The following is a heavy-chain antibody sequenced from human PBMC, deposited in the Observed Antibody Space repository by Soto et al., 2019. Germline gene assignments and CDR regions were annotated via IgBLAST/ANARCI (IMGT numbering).Heavy chain of an antibody. CDR2: IYYSGST. Sequence: QVQLQESGPGLVKPSQTLSLTCTVSGGSVTSGDYYWSWIRQPPGKGLEWIGYIYYSGSTYFNPSLKSRLTVSVDTSKNQFSLKLTSVTAADTAVYYCAVGITIFGVVSTFDPWGQGTLVTVSS. V-gene: IGHV4-30-4*01. CDR1: GGSVTSGDYY. J-gene: IGHJ5*02. D-gene: IGHD3-3*01. CDR3: AVGITIFGVVSTFDP.